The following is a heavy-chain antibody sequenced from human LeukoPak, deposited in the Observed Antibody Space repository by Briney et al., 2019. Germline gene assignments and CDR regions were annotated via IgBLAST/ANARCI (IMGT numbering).Heavy chain of an antibody. J-gene: IGHJ4*02. D-gene: IGHD5-12*01. V-gene: IGHV4-38-2*02. CDR1: GYSISSGYY. Sequence: PSETLSLTCTVSGYSISSGYYWGWIRQPPGKGLEWIGSIYHSGSTYYNPSLKSRVTISVDTSKNQFSLKLSSVTAADTAGYYCARRRGYSGYDFDYWGQGTLVTVSS. CDR3: ARRRGYSGYDFDY. CDR2: IYHSGST.